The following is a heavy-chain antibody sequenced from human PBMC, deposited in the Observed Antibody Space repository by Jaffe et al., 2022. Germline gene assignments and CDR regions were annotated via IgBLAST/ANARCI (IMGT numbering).Heavy chain of an antibody. CDR1: GNSLTQYG. CDR2: INTNNGYP. CDR3: ANDRGLTGAYDT. V-gene: IGHV7-4-1*02. D-gene: IGHD3-9*01. J-gene: IGHJ1*01. Sequence: QVLLEQSESELKKPGASVKVSCKASGNSLTQYGMNWLRQAPGRGLEWMGWINTNNGYPTYAQDFTGRFVFSVDTSLSTAYLEISSLQAEDSAVYYCANDRGLTGAYDTWGQGTVVTVSS.